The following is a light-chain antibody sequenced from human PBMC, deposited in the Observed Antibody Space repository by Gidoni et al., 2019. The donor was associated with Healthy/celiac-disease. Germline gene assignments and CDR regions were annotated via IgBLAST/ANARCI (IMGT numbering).Light chain of an antibody. V-gene: IGKV1-39*01. J-gene: IGKJ1*01. CDR1: QSISSY. Sequence: DIQMTPSPSSLSASVGDRVTITCRASQSISSYLNWYQQKPGKAPKLLIYAASSLQSGVPSRFSGSGSGTDFTLTMSSLQPEDLATYYWQQSYSTPRTFXQXTKVEIK. CDR3: QQSYSTPRT. CDR2: AAS.